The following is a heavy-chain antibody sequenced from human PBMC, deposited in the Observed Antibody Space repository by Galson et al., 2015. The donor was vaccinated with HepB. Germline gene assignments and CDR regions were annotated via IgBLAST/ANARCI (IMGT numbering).Heavy chain of an antibody. CDR2: IFLDGTT. CDR3: ARHCSRNTCSGYGMDV. CDR1: GGSISSGGYS. V-gene: IGHV4-30-2*01. D-gene: IGHD2-2*01. Sequence: LSLTCAVSGGSISSGGYSWSWIRQPPGQGLECIGYIFLDGTTNYNPSLKSRVTLSLDTSKQEFSLKLTSVTAADTAVYYCARHCSRNTCSGYGMDVWGQGTTVTVS. J-gene: IGHJ6*02.